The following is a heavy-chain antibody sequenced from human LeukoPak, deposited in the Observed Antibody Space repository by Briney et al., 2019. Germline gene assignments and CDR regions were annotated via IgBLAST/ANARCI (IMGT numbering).Heavy chain of an antibody. CDR3: AREGHTYYYDSSGYFDY. D-gene: IGHD3-22*01. Sequence: GASVKVSCKASRYPFTSYAMHWVRQAPGQRLEWMGWIHVGNGNTEYSQKFQGRVTITRDTPATTTYMELSSLRSEDTAVYYCAREGHTYYYDSSGYFDYWGQGTLVTVSS. J-gene: IGHJ4*02. CDR1: RYPFTSYA. CDR2: IHVGNGNT. V-gene: IGHV1-3*01.